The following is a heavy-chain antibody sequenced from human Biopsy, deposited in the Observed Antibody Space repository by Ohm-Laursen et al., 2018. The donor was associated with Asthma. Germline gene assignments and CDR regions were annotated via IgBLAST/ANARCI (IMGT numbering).Heavy chain of an antibody. V-gene: IGHV3-30*18. D-gene: IGHD5-12*01. Sequence: LRLSCSASGFMFGSFGMHWVRQAPGKGLEWVAVISYDGNHKFYEDSVKGRFTISRDNSKNTLYLQMNSLRTEDTAVYYCAKRRGYSGHDNDYWGQGTLVIVSS. CDR2: ISYDGNHK. J-gene: IGHJ4*02. CDR1: GFMFGSFG. CDR3: AKRRGYSGHDNDY.